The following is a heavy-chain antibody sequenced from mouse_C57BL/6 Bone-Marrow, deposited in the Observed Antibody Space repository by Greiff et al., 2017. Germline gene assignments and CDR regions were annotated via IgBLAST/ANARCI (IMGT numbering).Heavy chain of an antibody. Sequence: QVQLQQPGAELVKPGASVKLSCKASGYTFTSYWMHWVQQRPGQGLKWIGMIHPNSGCPNYNEKFKSKATLTVDKSSSTAYMQLSSLTSEDSAVYYCARAYYGNYDDCDYWGQGTTLTVSS. D-gene: IGHD2-1*01. CDR1: GYTFTSYW. J-gene: IGHJ2*01. V-gene: IGHV1-64*01. CDR3: ARAYYGNYDDCDY. CDR2: IHPNSGCP.